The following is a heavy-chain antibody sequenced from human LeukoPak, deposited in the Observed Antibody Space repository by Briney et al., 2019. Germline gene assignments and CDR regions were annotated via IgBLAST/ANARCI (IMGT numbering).Heavy chain of an antibody. V-gene: IGHV4-59*01. CDR3: ARGERDYGDYGY. J-gene: IGHJ4*02. CDR2: IYYSGSP. CDR1: GGSISSYY. Sequence: SETLSLTCTVSGGSISSYYWSWIRQPPGKGLEWIGYIYYSGSPNYNPSLKSRVTISVDPYRNQFSLKLSSVTAADTAVYYCARGERDYGDYGYWGQGTLVTVSS. D-gene: IGHD4-17*01.